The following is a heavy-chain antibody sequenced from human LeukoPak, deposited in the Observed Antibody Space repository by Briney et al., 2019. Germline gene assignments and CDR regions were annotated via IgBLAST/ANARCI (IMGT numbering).Heavy chain of an antibody. V-gene: IGHV1-69*02. Sequence: GASVKVSCKASGGTFSSYTISWVRQAPGQGLEWMGRIIPIPGIANYAQKFQGRVTITADKSTSTAYMELSSLRSEDTAVYYCARAERVRDGYIYGDYFDYWGQGTLDTVSS. CDR2: IIPIPGIA. CDR1: GGTFSSYT. J-gene: IGHJ4*02. CDR3: ARAERVRDGYIYGDYFDY. D-gene: IGHD5-24*01.